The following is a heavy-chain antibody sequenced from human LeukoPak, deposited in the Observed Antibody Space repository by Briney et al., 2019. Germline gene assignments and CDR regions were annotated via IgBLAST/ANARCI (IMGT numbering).Heavy chain of an antibody. CDR2: INHSGST. D-gene: IGHD6-13*01. CDR3: AKLVSRPKVNYYYYYYMDV. J-gene: IGHJ6*03. Sequence: SETLSLTCAVYGGSFSGYYWSWIRQPPGKGLEWIGEINHSGSTNYNPSLKSRVTISVDTSKNRFSLKLSSVTAADTAVYYCAKLVSRPKVNYYYYYYMDVWGKGTTVTVSS. V-gene: IGHV4-34*01. CDR1: GGSFSGYY.